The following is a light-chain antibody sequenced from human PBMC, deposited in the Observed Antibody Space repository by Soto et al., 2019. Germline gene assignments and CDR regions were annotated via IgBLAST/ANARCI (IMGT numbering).Light chain of an antibody. V-gene: IGLV2-14*03. Sequence: QSALTQPASLSGSPGQSITISCTGTSSDIGGYNYVSWYQQHPGKAPKLLISDVTNRPSGVSNRFSGSKSANTASLTISGLQAEDEAEYYCSSYTSSTTFVFGPGTKVTVL. J-gene: IGLJ1*01. CDR3: SSYTSSTTFV. CDR2: DVT. CDR1: SSDIGGYNY.